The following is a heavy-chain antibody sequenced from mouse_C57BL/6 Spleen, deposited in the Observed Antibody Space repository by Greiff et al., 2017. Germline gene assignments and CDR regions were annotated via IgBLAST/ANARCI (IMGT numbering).Heavy chain of an antibody. D-gene: IGHD2-3*01. J-gene: IGHJ3*01. V-gene: IGHV14-2*01. Sequence: EVQLQQSGAELVKPGASVKLSCTASGFNIKDYYMHWVKQRPEQGLEWIGRIDPEDGETKYAPKFKGKATLTADTSSNTAYLQLSSLPSEDTAVYDCARSSMTICTSSWFAYWGQRPLVTVSA. CDR1: GFNIKDYY. CDR2: IDPEDGET. CDR3: ARSSMTICTSSWFAY.